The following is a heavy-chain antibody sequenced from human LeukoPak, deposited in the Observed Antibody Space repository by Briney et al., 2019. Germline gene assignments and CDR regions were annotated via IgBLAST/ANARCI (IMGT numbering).Heavy chain of an antibody. V-gene: IGHV3-21*01. CDR1: GFTFSSYS. CDR2: ISSSSSYI. Sequence: GGSLRLSCAASGFTFSSYSMNWVRQAPGKGLEWVSSISSSSSYIYYADSVKGRFTISRDNAKNSLYLQMNSLRAEDTAVYYCARDGAMVRGVFQGNDYWGQGTLVTVSS. J-gene: IGHJ4*02. CDR3: ARDGAMVRGVFQGNDY. D-gene: IGHD3-10*01.